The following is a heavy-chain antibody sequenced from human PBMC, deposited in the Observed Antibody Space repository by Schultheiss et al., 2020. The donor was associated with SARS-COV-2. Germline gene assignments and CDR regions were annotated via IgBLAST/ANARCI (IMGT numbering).Heavy chain of an antibody. D-gene: IGHD3-22*01. CDR2: IYHSGST. CDR3: ARGGYYDSSGYYRPDIDY. J-gene: IGHJ4*02. Sequence: SETLSLTCAVSGYSISSGYYWGWIRQPPGKGLEWIGSIYHSGSTYYNPSLKSRVTISVDTSKNQFSLKLSSVTAADTAVYYCARGGYYDSSGYYRPDIDYWGQGTLVTVSS. V-gene: IGHV4-38-2*01. CDR1: GYSISSGYY.